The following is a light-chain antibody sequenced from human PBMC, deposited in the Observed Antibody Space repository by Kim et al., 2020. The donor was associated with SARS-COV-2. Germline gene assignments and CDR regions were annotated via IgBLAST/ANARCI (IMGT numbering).Light chain of an antibody. Sequence: EIVLTQSPGTLSLSPGERATLSCRASQSVASNHLAWFQQKPGQAPRLLIYGTSSRATGIPDRFSASESGTDFTLTISRLEPEDFAVYYCQQYDTSPYTVGQATKLEIK. V-gene: IGKV3-20*01. CDR3: QQYDTSPYT. CDR1: QSVASNH. J-gene: IGKJ2*01. CDR2: GTS.